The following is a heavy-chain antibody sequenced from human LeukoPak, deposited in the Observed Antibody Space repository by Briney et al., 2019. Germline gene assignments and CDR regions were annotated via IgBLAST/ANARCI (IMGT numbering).Heavy chain of an antibody. J-gene: IGHJ5*02. CDR1: GYSIGIGYQ. V-gene: IGHV4-38-2*02. D-gene: IGHD2-2*01. Sequence: SESLSPTWAVYGYSIGIGYQGAGIRQPPGKTLERIGIIYDIGSAHYTPSLNSRVTISVDRSNTQFSLRLSSVTAADTPVYYCARDPRWLTPDSTSTSSYENYCDPWGQGTLVTVSS. CDR3: ARDPRWLTPDSTSTSSYENYCDP. CDR2: IYDIGSA.